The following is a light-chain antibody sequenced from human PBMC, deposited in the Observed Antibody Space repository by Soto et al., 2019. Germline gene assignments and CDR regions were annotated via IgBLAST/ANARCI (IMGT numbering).Light chain of an antibody. CDR1: SSDVPGYNF. CDR3: SSYTSSSTYV. V-gene: IGLV2-14*01. J-gene: IGLJ1*01. CDR2: HVS. Sequence: SALTQPASVSGSPGQSITISCTGSSSDVPGYNFVSWYQQHPGKAPKLMIYHVSNRPSGISNRFSGSKSGNTASLTISGLQAEDEADYYCSSYTSSSTYVFGTGTKVTVL.